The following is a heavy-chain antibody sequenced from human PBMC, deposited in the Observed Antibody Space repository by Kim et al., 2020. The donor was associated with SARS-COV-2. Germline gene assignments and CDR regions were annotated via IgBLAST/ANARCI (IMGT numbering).Heavy chain of an antibody. D-gene: IGHD4-4*01. J-gene: IGHJ6*02. CDR3: AKPLYSNLWYYYGMDV. V-gene: IGHV3-30*18. Sequence: GGSLRLSCAASGFTFSSYGMHWVRQAPGKGLEWVAVISYDGSNKYYADSVKGRFTISRDNSKNTLYLQMNSLRAEDTAVHYCAKPLYSNLWYYYGMDVWGQGTTVTVSS. CDR1: GFTFSSYG. CDR2: ISYDGSNK.